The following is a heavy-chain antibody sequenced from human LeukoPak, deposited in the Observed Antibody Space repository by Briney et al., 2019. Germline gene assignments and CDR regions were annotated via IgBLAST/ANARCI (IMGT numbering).Heavy chain of an antibody. D-gene: IGHD6-6*01. CDR2: ISYDGSNK. V-gene: IGHV3-30*18. CDR1: GFTFSSYG. CDR3: AKSRSTLYYYYMDV. Sequence: SLRLSCAASGFTFSSYGMHWVRQAPGKGLEWVAVISYDGSNKYYPDSVKGRFTISRDNSKNTLYLQMNSLRAEDTAVYYCAKSRSTLYYYYMDVWGKGTTVTVSS. J-gene: IGHJ6*03.